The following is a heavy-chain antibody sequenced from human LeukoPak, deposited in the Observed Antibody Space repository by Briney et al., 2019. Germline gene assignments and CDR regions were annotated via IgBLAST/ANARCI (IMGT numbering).Heavy chain of an antibody. CDR3: ARVQSSHGDGWFDP. Sequence: PETLSLTCTVSGGSISSYYWSWIRQPPGKGLEWIGYIYYSGSTNYNPSLKSRVTISVDTSKNQFSLKLSSVTAADTAVYYCARVQSSHGDGWFDPWGQGTLVTVSS. CDR2: IYYSGST. CDR1: GGSISSYY. V-gene: IGHV4-59*01. J-gene: IGHJ5*02. D-gene: IGHD4-17*01.